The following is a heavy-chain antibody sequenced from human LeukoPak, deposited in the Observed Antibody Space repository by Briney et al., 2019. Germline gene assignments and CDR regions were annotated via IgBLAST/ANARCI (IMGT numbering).Heavy chain of an antibody. Sequence: GGSLRLSCAASGFTFSTYAMSWVRQAPGKGLEWVSSISGSGDRTYYADSVNGRFTISRYNSKNTLYLQMNSLRAEDTAIYYCAKGGPYSSSWGGKFDHWGQGTLVTVSS. CDR3: AKGGPYSSSWGGKFDH. CDR1: GFTFSTYA. J-gene: IGHJ4*02. CDR2: ISGSGDRT. D-gene: IGHD6-13*01. V-gene: IGHV3-23*01.